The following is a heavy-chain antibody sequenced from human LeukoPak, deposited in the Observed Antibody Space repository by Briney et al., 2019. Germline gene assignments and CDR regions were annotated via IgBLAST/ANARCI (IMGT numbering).Heavy chain of an antibody. V-gene: IGHV3-48*02. D-gene: IGHD6-13*01. CDR2: ISSSSSTI. J-gene: IGHJ4*02. Sequence: GGSLRLSCAASGFTFSNYWMTWVRQAPGKGLEWVSYISSSSSTIYYTGSVKGQFTISRDNAKNSVYLHMNSLRDEDTAVYYCARDHYSRNDHWGQGTLVTVSS. CDR1: GFTFSNYW. CDR3: ARDHYSRNDH.